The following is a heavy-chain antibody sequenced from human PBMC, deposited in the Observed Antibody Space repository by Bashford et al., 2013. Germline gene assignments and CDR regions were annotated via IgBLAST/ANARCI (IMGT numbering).Heavy chain of an antibody. V-gene: IGHV3-30*18. Sequence: WSGQAPGKGTWSGWQLCHMMEVVNTMQTPXRAEFTMSRDNSKNTLFLQMTSLRAEDTAVYYCAKGIGTIYYFYYGMDVWGQGTTVTVSS. J-gene: IGHJ6*02. D-gene: IGHD1/OR15-1a*01. CDR2: CHMMEVV. CDR3: AKGIGTIYYFYYGMDV.